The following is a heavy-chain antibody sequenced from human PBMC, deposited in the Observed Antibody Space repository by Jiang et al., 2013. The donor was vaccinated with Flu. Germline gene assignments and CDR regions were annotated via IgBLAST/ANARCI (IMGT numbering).Heavy chain of an antibody. J-gene: IGHJ4*02. Sequence: LEWVSYISSSGSTIYYADSVKGRFTISRDNAKNSLYLQMNSLRAEDTAVYYCARERGGSAYFDYWGQGTLVTVSS. V-gene: IGHV3-48*03. CDR3: ARERGGSAYFDY. CDR2: ISSSGSTI. D-gene: IGHD5-12*01.